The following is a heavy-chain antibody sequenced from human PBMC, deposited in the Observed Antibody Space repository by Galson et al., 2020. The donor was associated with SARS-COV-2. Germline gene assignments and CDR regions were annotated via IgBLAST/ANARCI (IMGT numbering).Heavy chain of an antibody. Sequence: SGPTLVKPTQTLTLTCTFSGFSLSTSGMCVSWIRQPPGKALEWLARIGWDDEKQYSTSLKTRLIISKDTSKNQVVLKVTNTDPVDTATYYCARSRAYCSGGICYNFYYYGMDVWGQGTTVTVSS. CDR3: ARSRAYCSGGICYNFYYYGMDV. CDR2: IGWDDEK. V-gene: IGHV2-70*11. CDR1: GFSLSTSGMC. J-gene: IGHJ6*02. D-gene: IGHD2-8*02.